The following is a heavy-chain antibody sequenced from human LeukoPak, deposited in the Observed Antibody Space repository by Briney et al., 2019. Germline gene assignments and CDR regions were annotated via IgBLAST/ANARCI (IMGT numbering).Heavy chain of an antibody. V-gene: IGHV3-74*03. CDR2: INTDGSTT. CDR3: ARGTSGYNYGYLDY. CDR1: GFIFSSYW. J-gene: IGHJ4*02. D-gene: IGHD5-12*01. Sequence: GGSPRLSCAASGFIFSSYWMHWVRQVPGKGPVWVSRINTDGSTTTYADSVKGRFTISRDNAKNTLYLQMNSLRAEDTAVYYCARGTSGYNYGYLDYWGQGTLVTVSS.